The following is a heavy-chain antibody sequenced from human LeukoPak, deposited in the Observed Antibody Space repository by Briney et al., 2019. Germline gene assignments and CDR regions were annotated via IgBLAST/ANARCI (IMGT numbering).Heavy chain of an antibody. J-gene: IGHJ4*02. CDR3: ASGGQQLGDVDY. Sequence: SETLSLTCTVSGGSITSGNYYWSWIRQPARKGPEWIGRIYSSGSTDYNPSLKSRVTILVDRSKNQFSLRLSSVTAADTAVYYCASGGQQLGDVDYWGQGTLVTVSS. CDR2: IYSSGST. V-gene: IGHV4-61*02. D-gene: IGHD6-13*01. CDR1: GGSITSGNYY.